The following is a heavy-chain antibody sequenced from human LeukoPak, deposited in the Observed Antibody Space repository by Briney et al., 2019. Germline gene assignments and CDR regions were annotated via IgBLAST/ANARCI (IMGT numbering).Heavy chain of an antibody. CDR2: IYYSGST. CDR1: GGSISSYY. CDR3: ARGYSYHYYYMDV. Sequence: PSETLSLTCTVSGGSISSYYWSWIRQPPGKGLEWIGYIYYSGSTNYNPSLKSRVTISVDTSKNQFSLKLSSVTAADTAVYYCARGYSYHYYYMDVWGKGTRSPSP. J-gene: IGHJ6*03. V-gene: IGHV4-59*01. D-gene: IGHD5-18*01.